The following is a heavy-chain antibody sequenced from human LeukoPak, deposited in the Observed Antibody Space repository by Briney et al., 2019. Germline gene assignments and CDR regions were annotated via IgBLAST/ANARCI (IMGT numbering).Heavy chain of an antibody. J-gene: IGHJ4*02. CDR3: ARGPPRFYYGSVSLIGDFDY. CDR1: GGTFSSYA. V-gene: IGHV1-69*06. CDR2: IIPICGTA. D-gene: IGHD3-10*01. Sequence: SVKVSCKASGGTFSSYAISWVRQAPGQGLEWMGGIIPICGTANYAQKFQGRVTITADKSTSTAYMELSSLRSEDTAVYFCARGPPRFYYGSVSLIGDFDYWGQGTLVTVSS.